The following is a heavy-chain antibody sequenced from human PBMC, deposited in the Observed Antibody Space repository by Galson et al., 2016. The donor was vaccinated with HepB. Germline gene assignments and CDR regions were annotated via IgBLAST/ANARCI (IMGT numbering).Heavy chain of an antibody. J-gene: IGHJ5*01. V-gene: IGHV3-23*01. CDR2: VSGSGVST. CDR1: GFTFTSYA. Sequence: SLRLSCAASGFTFTSYAMSWVRQAPGKGLGWLSSVSGSGVSTCYADSVRGRFIISSDSSENTLYLQMNTLRGDDTALYYCAKAGYNSHERNNWFDSWGQGTLVTVSS. CDR3: AKAGYNSHERNNWFDS. D-gene: IGHD1-20*01.